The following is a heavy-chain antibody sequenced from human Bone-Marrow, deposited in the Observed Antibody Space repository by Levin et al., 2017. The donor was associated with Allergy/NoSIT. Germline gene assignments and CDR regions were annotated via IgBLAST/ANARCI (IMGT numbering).Heavy chain of an antibody. CDR1: GDTFSSYA. CDR2: IIPIFGTA. D-gene: IGHD3-3*01. CDR3: ARSQGGVTIFGVIIPPFYYYYMDV. J-gene: IGHJ6*03. Sequence: ASVKVSCKASGDTFSSYAISWVRQAPGQGLEWMGGIIPIFGTANYAQKFQGRVTITADESTSTAYMELSSLRSEDTAVYYCARSQGGVTIFGVIIPPFYYYYMDVWGKGTTVTVSS. V-gene: IGHV1-69*13.